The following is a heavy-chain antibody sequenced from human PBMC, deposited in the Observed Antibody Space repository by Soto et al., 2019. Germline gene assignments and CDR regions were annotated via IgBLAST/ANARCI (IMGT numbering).Heavy chain of an antibody. D-gene: IGHD3-10*01. V-gene: IGHV3-74*01. CDR1: EFTFSGRS. CDR2: IDKVGTDS. J-gene: IGHJ6*03. Sequence: EVQLVESGGGLVQPGGSLRLSCAASEFTFSGRSVHWVRQAPGKGLVWVSGIDKVGTDSTYADSVKGRFTSSRDDAKNTVYLQMTSLRVEDTAVYYCARGWFGPDVWGKGTTVTVSS. CDR3: ARGWFGPDV.